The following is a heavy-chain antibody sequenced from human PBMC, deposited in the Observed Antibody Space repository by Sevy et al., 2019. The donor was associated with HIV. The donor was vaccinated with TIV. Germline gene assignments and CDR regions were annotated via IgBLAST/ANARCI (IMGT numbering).Heavy chain of an antibody. CDR2: INPDSGDP. CDR3: VRDYRDGYFEH. V-gene: IGHV1-2*02. CDR1: GYTFTGYY. Sequence: ASVKVSCKASGYTFTGYYMHWMRQAPGQGLEGMGGINPDSGDPTYAPKFQGRVTLTRDTSINTAYMDLRRLKSDDTAVYYCVRDYRDGYFEHWGQGTLVTVSS. J-gene: IGHJ4*02.